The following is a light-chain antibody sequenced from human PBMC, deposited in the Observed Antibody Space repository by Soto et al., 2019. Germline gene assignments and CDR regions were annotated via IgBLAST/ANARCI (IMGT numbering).Light chain of an antibody. J-gene: IGKJ5*01. CDR2: GAS. Sequence: DIVMTQSPATLSVAPGERVTFSCRASQGVSRKLAWYQHKPGQAPRLLISGASTGATGIPARFSGSGSGTEFTLTICSLQSEDCAIYDCHQDNTCTIT. V-gene: IGKV3-15*01. CDR3: HQDNTCTIT. CDR1: QGVSRK.